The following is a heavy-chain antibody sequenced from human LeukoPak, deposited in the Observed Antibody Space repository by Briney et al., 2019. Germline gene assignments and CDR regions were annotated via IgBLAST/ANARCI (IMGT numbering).Heavy chain of an antibody. CDR2: ISSSGSTI. CDR1: GFTFSSYA. J-gene: IGHJ3*02. V-gene: IGHV3-48*03. CDR3: AKDYYDSSGYAARDAFDI. Sequence: GGSLRLSCAASGFTFSSYAMSWVHQAPGKGLEWVSYISSSGSTIYYADSVKGRFTISRDNAKNSLYLQMNSLRAEDTAVYYCAKDYYDSSGYAARDAFDIWGQGTMVTVSS. D-gene: IGHD3-22*01.